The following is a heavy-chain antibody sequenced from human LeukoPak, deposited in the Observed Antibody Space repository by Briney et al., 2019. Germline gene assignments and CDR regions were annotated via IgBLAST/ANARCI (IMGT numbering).Heavy chain of an antibody. J-gene: IGHJ3*02. CDR1: GYSISSGYY. D-gene: IGHD3-16*02. V-gene: IGHV4-38-2*02. CDR2: MYHSGST. CDR3: ARRLYQLSRYAFDI. Sequence: PSETLSLTCIVSGYSISSGYYWGWIRQPPGKGLEWIASMYHSGSTYYNPSLKSRVTMSVDTSKNQFSLKLTSVTAADTAVYYCARRLYQLSRYAFDIWGQGTMVTVSS.